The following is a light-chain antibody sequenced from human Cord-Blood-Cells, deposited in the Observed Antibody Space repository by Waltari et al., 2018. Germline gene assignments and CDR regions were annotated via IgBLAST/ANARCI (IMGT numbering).Light chain of an antibody. V-gene: IGLV2-11*01. CDR1: SRDDGGYNY. CDR3: CSSAGSYTLV. CDR2: DVR. J-gene: IGLJ2*01. Sequence: QSALTQPRSVSGSPGPSVRISCTGTSRDDGGYNYVPGYQQTQAKAPKLRIYDVRKRPSGVPDRFSGSKSGNTASLTISGLQAEDEADYYCCSSAGSYTLVFGGGTKLTVL.